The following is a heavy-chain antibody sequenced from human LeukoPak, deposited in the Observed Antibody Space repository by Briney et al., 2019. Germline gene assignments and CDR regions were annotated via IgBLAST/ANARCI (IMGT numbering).Heavy chain of an antibody. CDR2: IYYSGST. CDR1: GGSISSSSYY. D-gene: IGHD3-3*01. J-gene: IGHJ5*02. CDR3: ARESRPDYDFWSGYPVWFDP. V-gene: IGHV4-39*07. Sequence: SETLSLTCTVSGGSISSSSYYWGSIRQPPGKGLEWIGSIYYSGSTYYNPSLKSRVTISVDTSKNQFSLKLSSVTAADTAVYYCARESRPDYDFWSGYPVWFDPWGQGTLVTVSS.